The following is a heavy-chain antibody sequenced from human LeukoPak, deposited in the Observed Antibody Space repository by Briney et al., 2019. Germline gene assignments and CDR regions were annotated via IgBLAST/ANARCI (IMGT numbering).Heavy chain of an antibody. Sequence: NSSETLSLTCTVSGGSISSSSYYWGWIRQPPGKGLEWIGSIYYSGSPYYNPSLKSRVTISVDPSQNQFSLKRSSVTAADTAVYYCARQDNQYSSGWYLVGWYFDLWGRGTLVTVSS. CDR3: ARQDNQYSSGWYLVGWYFDL. V-gene: IGHV4-39*01. D-gene: IGHD6-19*01. CDR2: IYYSGSP. J-gene: IGHJ2*01. CDR1: GGSISSSSYY.